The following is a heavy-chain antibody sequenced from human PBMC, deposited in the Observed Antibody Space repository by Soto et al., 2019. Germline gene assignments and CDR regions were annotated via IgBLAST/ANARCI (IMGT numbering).Heavy chain of an antibody. CDR3: ANYYSNYDYYYYGMDV. D-gene: IGHD4-4*01. V-gene: IGHV3-23*01. CDR1: GFTFSSYA. J-gene: IGHJ6*02. Sequence: GGSLRLSCAASGFTFSSYAMSWVRQAPGKGLEWVSAISGSGGSTYYADSVKGRFTISRDNSKNTLYLQMNSLRAEDTAVYYCANYYSNYDYYYYGMDVWGRGTTVTVSS. CDR2: ISGSGGST.